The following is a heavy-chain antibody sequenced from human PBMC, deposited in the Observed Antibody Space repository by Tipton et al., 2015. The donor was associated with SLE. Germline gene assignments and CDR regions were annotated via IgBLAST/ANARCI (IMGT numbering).Heavy chain of an antibody. V-gene: IGHV3-30*09. CDR1: GFTFRSHA. Sequence: QLVQSGGGVVQPGRSLRLSCAASGFTFRSHAMHWVRQAPGKGLEWVAVISSEGSNKNYADSVKGRFAISRDNSKNTLYLQMNSLRAEDTALYYCVRDGFGAVVRLRWFDPWGQGSLVTVSS. D-gene: IGHD3-10*01. CDR3: VRDGFGAVVRLRWFDP. CDR2: ISSEGSNK. J-gene: IGHJ5*02.